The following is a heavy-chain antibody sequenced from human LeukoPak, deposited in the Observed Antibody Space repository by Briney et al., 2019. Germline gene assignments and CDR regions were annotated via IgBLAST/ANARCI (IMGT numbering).Heavy chain of an antibody. CDR1: GASISSGSNS. D-gene: IGHD1-26*01. CDR3: ARGVGAYYMAV. Sequence: PSDTLSLTCTVSGASISSGSNSGGWIRQPAGKGLEWIGRIHTSGTTNYNPSLKSRVTMSIDTSKNPFSLKLSSVTAADTAVYYCARGVGAYYMAVWGKGTPVTISS. J-gene: IGHJ6*03. V-gene: IGHV4-61*02. CDR2: IHTSGTT.